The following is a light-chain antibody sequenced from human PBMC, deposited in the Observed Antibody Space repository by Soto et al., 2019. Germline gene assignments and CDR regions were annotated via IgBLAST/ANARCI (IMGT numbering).Light chain of an antibody. Sequence: EIVMTQSPATLSVSPGERATLSCRASQSVSSNLAWYQQKPGQAPRLRIYGASTRATGSPSRFSGSGSWTEFTLTISSLQSDDFALYYCQQDNNWPFTFGPGTKVDIK. CDR1: QSVSSN. V-gene: IGKV3-15*01. CDR3: QQDNNWPFT. J-gene: IGKJ3*01. CDR2: GAS.